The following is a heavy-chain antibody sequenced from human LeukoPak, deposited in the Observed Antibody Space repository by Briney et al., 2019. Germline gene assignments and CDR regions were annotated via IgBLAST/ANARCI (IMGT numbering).Heavy chain of an antibody. D-gene: IGHD6-13*01. CDR1: GDSVSRDSIA. V-gene: IGHV6-1*01. Sequence: SQTLSLTCAISGDSVSRDSIAWNWIRQSPSRGLEWLGRTYYKSAWYNDYAVSVKSRITISPDTSKNQFSLQLDSVTPEDTAIYYCARVSDDRSSWSESTYYYYYYGMDVWGQGTSVTVSS. CDR3: ARVSDDRSSWSESTYYYYYYGMDV. J-gene: IGHJ6*02. CDR2: TYYKSAWYN.